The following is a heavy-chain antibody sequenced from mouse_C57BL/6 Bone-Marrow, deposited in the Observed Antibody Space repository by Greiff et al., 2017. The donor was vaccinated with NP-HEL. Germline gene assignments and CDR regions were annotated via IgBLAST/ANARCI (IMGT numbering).Heavy chain of an antibody. D-gene: IGHD2-4*01. CDR2: IWSGGST. J-gene: IGHJ4*01. CDR1: GFSLTSYG. CDR3: ARGGLRPYYYAMDY. Sequence: VMLVESGPGLVQPSQSLSITCTVSGFSLTSYGVHWVRQSPGKGLEWLGVIWSGGSTDYNAAFISRLSISKDNSKSQVFFKMNSLQADDTAIYYCARGGLRPYYYAMDYWGQGTSVTVSS. V-gene: IGHV2-2*01.